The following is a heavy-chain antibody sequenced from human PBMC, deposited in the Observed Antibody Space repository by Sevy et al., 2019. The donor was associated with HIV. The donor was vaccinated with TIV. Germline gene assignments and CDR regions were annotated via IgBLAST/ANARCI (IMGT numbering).Heavy chain of an antibody. Sequence: GGSLRLSCAASGFSFNDHAMHWVRQVPGKGLEWVSGVSWNSRIIGYGDSVKGRFTISRDNANHFLYLEMNSLRPEDTAFYYCAKDINRGCDGVNCYPYYYYFYGLDVWGQGTTVTVSS. CDR3: AKDINRGCDGVNCYPYYYYFYGLDV. D-gene: IGHD2-21*01. V-gene: IGHV3-9*01. J-gene: IGHJ6*02. CDR2: VSWNSRII. CDR1: GFSFNDHA.